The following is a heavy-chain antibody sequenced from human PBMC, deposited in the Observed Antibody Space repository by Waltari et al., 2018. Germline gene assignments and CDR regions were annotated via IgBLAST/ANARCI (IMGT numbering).Heavy chain of an antibody. CDR2: TGYDVRYQ. V-gene: IGHV3-30*02. CDR1: GFTFSNYG. J-gene: IGHJ4*02. Sequence: QVQLVESGGGVVQPGGSLTLSCAASGFTFSNYGMHWVRQAPGKGLEWVAHTGYDVRYQYYADSVKCRFAISRDNSRYILYLQMNSLRPEDTAVYFCASKRSGSIFYFDSWGQGTLVTVSS. D-gene: IGHD3-10*01. CDR3: ASKRSGSIFYFDS.